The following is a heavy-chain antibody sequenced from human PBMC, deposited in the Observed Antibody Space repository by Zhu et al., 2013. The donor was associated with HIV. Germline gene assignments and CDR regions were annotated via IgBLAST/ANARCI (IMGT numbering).Heavy chain of an antibody. J-gene: IGHJ4*02. D-gene: IGHD1-26*01. V-gene: IGHV1-69*01. CDR2: ITPIFNSS. CDR3: ARDHSGSYSYLEY. CDR1: GDTFNSYT. Sequence: QVEVVQSGAEVKKPGSSVKVSCKTSGDTFNSYTLTWVRQAPGQRPEWMGGITPIFNSSNCAQKFQDRLTISADESSRTTYMKLTNLKSEDTAIYYCARDHSGSYSYLEYWGLGTLVTVSS.